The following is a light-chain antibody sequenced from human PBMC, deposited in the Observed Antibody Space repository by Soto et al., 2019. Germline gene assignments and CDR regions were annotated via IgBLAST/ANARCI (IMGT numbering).Light chain of an antibody. CDR3: SSYTTSNTRQIV. V-gene: IGLV2-14*03. CDR2: DVS. J-gene: IGLJ1*01. Sequence: VLTQPASVSGSPGQSITLSCTGTRKDVDGYNYVSWYQHHPGKAPKLMIFDVSNRPSVVSNRFSGSKSGNTASLTISGLQPEDEADYYCSSYTTSNTRQIVFGTGTKVTVL. CDR1: RKDVDGYNY.